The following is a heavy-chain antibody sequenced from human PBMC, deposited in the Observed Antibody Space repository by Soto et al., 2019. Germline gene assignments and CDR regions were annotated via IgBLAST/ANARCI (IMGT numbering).Heavy chain of an antibody. CDR2: IYYRGST. CDR1: GGSISSGGYY. CDR3: ASSSPVVTAP. J-gene: IGHJ5*02. Sequence: QVQLQESGPGLVKPSQTLSLTCTVSGGSISSGGYYWSWIRQHPGKGLEWIGYIYYRGSTYYNPSLXRXTXPXLDTSKNQFSLTLSSVTAADTAVYSCASSSPVVTAPWGQGTLVTVSS. V-gene: IGHV4-31*01. D-gene: IGHD2-21*02.